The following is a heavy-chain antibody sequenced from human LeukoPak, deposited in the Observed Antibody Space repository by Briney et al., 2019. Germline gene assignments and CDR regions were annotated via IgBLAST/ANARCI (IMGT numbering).Heavy chain of an antibody. V-gene: IGHV4-39*07. Sequence: PSETLSLTCTVSGGSISSSSYYWGWIRQPPGKGLEWIGSIYYSGSTYYNPSLKSRVTISVDTSKNQFSLKLSSVTAADTAVYYCASWYSSSRFSRYYYYMDVWGKGTTVTISS. D-gene: IGHD6-6*01. CDR2: IYYSGST. J-gene: IGHJ6*03. CDR1: GGSISSSSYY. CDR3: ASWYSSSRFSRYYYYMDV.